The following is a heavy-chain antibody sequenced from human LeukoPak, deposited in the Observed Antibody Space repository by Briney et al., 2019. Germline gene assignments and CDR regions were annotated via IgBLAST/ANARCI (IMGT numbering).Heavy chain of an antibody. CDR1: GFNFRNYW. CDR3: ARDGAPDSRKGFDT. D-gene: IGHD2-21*02. CDR2: IDLDGDGN. J-gene: IGHJ3*02. Sequence: GGSLRLSCAASGFNFRNYWMSWVRQAPGKVLEGMANIDLDGDGNCYVDSMKGRFTISRDNAKSSLYLEMNSLRAEDTAVYYCARDGAPDSRKGFDTWGQGTMVTVSS. V-gene: IGHV3-7*01.